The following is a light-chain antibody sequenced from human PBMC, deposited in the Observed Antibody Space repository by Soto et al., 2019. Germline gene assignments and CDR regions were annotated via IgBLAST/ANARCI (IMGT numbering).Light chain of an antibody. Sequence: DIFLTQSPDTLSLSPGERATLTCRASQSVTNYIAWYQQRPGQAPRLLIYDASNRATGIPARFSGSGSGTDFTLTISSLEPEDFAVYYCQQRSNWPPLTFGGGTKVDI. CDR2: DAS. CDR1: QSVTNY. J-gene: IGKJ4*01. CDR3: QQRSNWPPLT. V-gene: IGKV3-11*01.